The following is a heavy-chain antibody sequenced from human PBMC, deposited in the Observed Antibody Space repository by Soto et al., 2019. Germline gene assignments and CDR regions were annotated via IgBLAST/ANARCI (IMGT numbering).Heavy chain of an antibody. Sequence: GGSLRLSCAASGFTFSSYSMNWVRQAPGKGLEWVSSISSSSSYIYYADSVKGRFTISRDNAKNSLYLQMNSLRAEDTAVYYCARDPGAAAGSFDYWGQGTLVTVSS. CDR1: GFTFSSYS. D-gene: IGHD6-13*01. CDR3: ARDPGAAAGSFDY. J-gene: IGHJ4*02. CDR2: ISSSSSYI. V-gene: IGHV3-21*01.